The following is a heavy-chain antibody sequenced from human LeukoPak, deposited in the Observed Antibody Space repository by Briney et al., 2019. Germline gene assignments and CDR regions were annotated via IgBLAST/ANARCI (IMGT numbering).Heavy chain of an antibody. CDR2: ITSGDST. V-gene: IGHV3-23*01. Sequence: GGSLRLSCAASGFTFSSYAMSWFRQAPRKGLEWVSDITSGDSTSYAESVKGRFTISRDISKNTVYLQMNSLRAEDTAVYYCAKDPYYGSGSYHWFDPWGQGTLVTVSS. CDR3: AKDPYYGSGSYHWFDP. D-gene: IGHD3-10*01. CDR1: GFTFSSYA. J-gene: IGHJ5*02.